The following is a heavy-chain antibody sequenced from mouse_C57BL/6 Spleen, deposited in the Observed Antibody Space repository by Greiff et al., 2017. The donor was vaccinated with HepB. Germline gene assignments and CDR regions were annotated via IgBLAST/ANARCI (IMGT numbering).Heavy chain of an antibody. V-gene: IGHV1-61*01. CDR1: GYTFTSYW. CDR3: ARSYRGYYAMDY. Sequence: QVQLQQSGAELVRPGSSVKLSCKASGYTFTSYWMDWVKQRPGQGLEWIGNIYPSDSETHYNQKFKDKATLTVDKSSSTAYMQLSSLTSEDSAVYYCARSYRGYYAMDYWGQGTSVTVSS. D-gene: IGHD2-12*01. J-gene: IGHJ4*01. CDR2: IYPSDSET.